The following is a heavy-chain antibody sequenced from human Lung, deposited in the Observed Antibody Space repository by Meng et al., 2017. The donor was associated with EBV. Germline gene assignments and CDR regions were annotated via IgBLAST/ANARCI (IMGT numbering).Heavy chain of an antibody. CDR2: IYWDDDQ. Sequence: QITLREAGLPLVKPTQTLTLTCSFSGLSLNSDREAVGLIRQPPGKALEWLGLIYWDDDQRYAPSLKNRLTIAKDTSKNQVVLTVTNLDPMDTATYFCVHTRRLTYYFDYWGQGTLVTVSS. V-gene: IGHV2-5*05. CDR3: VHTRRLTYYFDY. CDR1: GLSLNSDREA. D-gene: IGHD1-14*01. J-gene: IGHJ4*02.